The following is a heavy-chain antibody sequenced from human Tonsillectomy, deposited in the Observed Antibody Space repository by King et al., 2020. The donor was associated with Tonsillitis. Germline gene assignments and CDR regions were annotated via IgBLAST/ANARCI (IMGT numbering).Heavy chain of an antibody. D-gene: IGHD5-18*01. Sequence: QRVESGGGLVQPGGSLRLSCAASGFSFSSYAMSWVRQAPGKGLEWVSAISGRGSSIDYADSVRGRFTISRDNSKNTLYLQMNSLRAEDTAIYYCAKDRRGIQLWFDSWGQGTLVTVSS. CDR3: AKDRRGIQLWFDS. CDR2: ISGRGSSI. CDR1: GFSFSSYA. J-gene: IGHJ5*01. V-gene: IGHV3-23*04.